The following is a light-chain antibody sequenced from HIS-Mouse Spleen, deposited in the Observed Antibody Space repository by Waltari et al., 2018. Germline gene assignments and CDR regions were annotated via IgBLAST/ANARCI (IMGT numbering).Light chain of an antibody. CDR3: QSYDSSNHGV. CDR1: SGSIASNY. V-gene: IGLV6-57*02. CDR2: EDN. J-gene: IGLJ3*02. Sequence: NFMLTQPHSVSESPGKTVTISCTGSSGSIASNYVQWYQPRPGSAPTTVIYEDNQRPSGVPDRFSGSIDSSSNSASLTISGLKTEDEADYYCQSYDSSNHGVFGGGTKLTVL.